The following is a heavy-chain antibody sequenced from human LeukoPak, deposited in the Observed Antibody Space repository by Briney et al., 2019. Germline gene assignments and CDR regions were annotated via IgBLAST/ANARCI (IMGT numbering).Heavy chain of an antibody. J-gene: IGHJ4*02. CDR1: GGSITSTNW. Sequence: SETLSLTCGVSGGSITSTNWWSWVRQPPGQGLEWIGEVSLSGLTNYNPSLSSRIIMALDTSRNHLSLHLTSVTAADTAVYYCSRENGAFSPFGYWGQGYLVTVLS. V-gene: IGHV4-4*02. CDR3: SRENGAFSPFGY. D-gene: IGHD2-8*01. CDR2: VSLSGLT.